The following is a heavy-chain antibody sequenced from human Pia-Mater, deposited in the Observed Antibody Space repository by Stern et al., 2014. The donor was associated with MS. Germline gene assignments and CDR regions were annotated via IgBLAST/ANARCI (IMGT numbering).Heavy chain of an antibody. D-gene: IGHD6-19*01. V-gene: IGHV5-51*01. CDR3: ARPSNSGLFLHH. CDR2: IYPGDSQT. CDR1: GYNFTTYW. J-gene: IGHJ1*01. Sequence: DVQLVESGAEVKKPGESLKISCKGSGYNFTTYWIAWVRQMPGRGLEWMGLIYPGDSQTRYRPSFQGHVTMSADTSISTAYLQWSSLKASDTAIYYCARPSNSGLFLHHWGQGTLVTVSS.